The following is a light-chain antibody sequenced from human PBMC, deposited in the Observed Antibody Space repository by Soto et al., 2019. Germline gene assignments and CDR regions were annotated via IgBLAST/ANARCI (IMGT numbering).Light chain of an antibody. CDR3: SSYTSSFTVA. CDR1: SSDVGGYNF. Sequence: QSALTQPVSVAGSPGQSITVSCTGTSSDVGGYNFVSWYQQHPGKAPKLMIYEVSNRPSGVSNRFSGSKSGNTASLTISGLQAEDEADYYCSSYTSSFTVAFGGGTKLTVL. CDR2: EVS. V-gene: IGLV2-14*01. J-gene: IGLJ2*01.